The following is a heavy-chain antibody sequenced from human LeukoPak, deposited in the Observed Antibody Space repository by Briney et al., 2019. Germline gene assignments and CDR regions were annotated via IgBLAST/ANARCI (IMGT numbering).Heavy chain of an antibody. CDR1: GFTFSSYG. D-gene: IGHD5-12*01. V-gene: IGHV3-30*02. CDR2: IRYDGSNK. J-gene: IGHJ2*01. CDR3: ARVRKYSGHYSWYFDL. Sequence: PGGSLRLSCAASGFTFSSYGMHWVRQAPGKGLEWVAFIRYDGSNKYYADSVKGRFTTSRDNSKNTLYLQMNSLRAGDTAVYYCARVRKYSGHYSWYFDLWGRGTLVTVSS.